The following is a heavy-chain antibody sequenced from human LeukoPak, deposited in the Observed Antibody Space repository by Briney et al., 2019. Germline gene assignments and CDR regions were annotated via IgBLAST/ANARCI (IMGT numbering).Heavy chain of an antibody. J-gene: IGHJ6*03. V-gene: IGHV3-21*01. CDR1: GFTFSSYS. Sequence: GGSLRLSCAASGFTFSSYSMNWVRQAPGKGLEWVSSISSSSSYIYSADSVKGRFTISRDNAKNTLYLQMNSLRVEDAAVYYCARDPYNGAYSEGYYYYFMDVWGKGTTVTVSS. D-gene: IGHD1-1*01. CDR3: ARDPYNGAYSEGYYYYFMDV. CDR2: ISSSSSYI.